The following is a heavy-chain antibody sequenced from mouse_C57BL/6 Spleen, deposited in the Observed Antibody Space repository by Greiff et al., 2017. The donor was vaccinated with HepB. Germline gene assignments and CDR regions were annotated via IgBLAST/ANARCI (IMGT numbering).Heavy chain of an antibody. Sequence: QVQLKQSGAELVRPGASVTLSCKASGYTFTDYEMHWVKQTPVHGLEWIGAIDPETGGTAYNQKFKGKSILTADKSSSTAYMELRSLTSEDSAVYYCTRSRAYDGYYFDYWGQGTTLTVSS. CDR3: TRSRAYDGYYFDY. CDR1: GYTFTDYE. J-gene: IGHJ2*01. D-gene: IGHD2-3*01. CDR2: IDPETGGT. V-gene: IGHV1-15*01.